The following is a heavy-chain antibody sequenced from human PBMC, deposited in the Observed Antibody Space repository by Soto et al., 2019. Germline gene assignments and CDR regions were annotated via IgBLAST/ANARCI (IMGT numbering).Heavy chain of an antibody. V-gene: IGHV4-34*01. Sequence: QVQLQQWGAGLLKPSETLSLTCAVYGGSFSGYYWSWIRQPPGKGLEWIGEINHSGSTNYNPSLKSRVTTSVETSKNQFSLKLSSVTAADTAVYDCARGGTTGTTGYFDYWGQGTLVTVSS. CDR1: GGSFSGYY. J-gene: IGHJ4*02. CDR3: ARGGTTGTTGYFDY. CDR2: INHSGST. D-gene: IGHD1-1*01.